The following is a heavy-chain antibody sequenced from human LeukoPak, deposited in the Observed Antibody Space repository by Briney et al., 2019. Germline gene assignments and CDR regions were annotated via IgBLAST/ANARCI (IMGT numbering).Heavy chain of an antibody. CDR2: IKQDGSEE. J-gene: IGHJ6*02. D-gene: IGHD6-6*01. CDR1: GFTFSNYW. Sequence: GGSLRLSCAASGFTFSNYWMSWVRQAPGKGLEWVANIKQDGSEEVYVDSLKGRFTISRDDAKNSLFLQMNTLRAEDTAVYYCARDPYSSTWSYGMDVWGQGTTVTVSS. V-gene: IGHV3-7*05. CDR3: ARDPYSSTWSYGMDV.